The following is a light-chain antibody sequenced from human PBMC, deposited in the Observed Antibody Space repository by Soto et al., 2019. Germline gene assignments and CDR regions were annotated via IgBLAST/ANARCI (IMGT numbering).Light chain of an antibody. J-gene: IGKJ1*01. CDR2: DAY. Sequence: IVLTQSPGTLSLSPGERATLSCRASQSVGGFYLAWYQQKPGQAPRLIIFDAYTRATGIPARFSGSGSGTEFTLTISSLQSEDSAVYYCQQFNRWPATFGQGTKVDIK. CDR3: QQFNRWPAT. CDR1: QSVGGFY. V-gene: IGKV3-15*01.